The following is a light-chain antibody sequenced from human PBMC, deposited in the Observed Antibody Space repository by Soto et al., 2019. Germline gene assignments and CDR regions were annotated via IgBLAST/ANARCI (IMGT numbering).Light chain of an antibody. CDR2: GVS. CDR1: SSGVGSYNY. CDR3: CSCAGYSTPWV. V-gene: IGLV2-23*02. Sequence: QSALTQPDSVSGSPGQSITISCTGTSSGVGSYNYVSWYRQHPGKGPKLMIYGVSQRPSGVSNRFSGSKSGNTASLTISGLQAEDEADYFCCSCAGYSTPWVFGGGTKLTVL. J-gene: IGLJ3*02.